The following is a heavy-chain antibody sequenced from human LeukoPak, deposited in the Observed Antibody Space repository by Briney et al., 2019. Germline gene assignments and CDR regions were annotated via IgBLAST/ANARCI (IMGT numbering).Heavy chain of an antibody. CDR2: ISGSGGNT. CDR1: GFTFSSYA. Sequence: GGSLRLSCAASGFTFSSYAMSWVRQAPGKGLEWVSAISGSGGNTYYADSVKGRFTISRDNSKNTLYLQMNSLRAEDTAVYYCAKGRYGYYGMDVWGQGTTVTVSS. J-gene: IGHJ6*02. D-gene: IGHD4-17*01. CDR3: AKGRYGYYGMDV. V-gene: IGHV3-23*01.